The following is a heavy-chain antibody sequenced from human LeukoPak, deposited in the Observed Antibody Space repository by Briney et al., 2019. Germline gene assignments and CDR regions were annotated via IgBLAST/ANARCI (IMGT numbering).Heavy chain of an antibody. Sequence: ASVKVSCKASGYTFTGSYMHWVRQAPGQGLEWMGWINPNSGGTNYAQKFQGRVTMTRDTSISTAYMELSRLRSDDTAVYYCARVPYYYDSSACAGARYMDVWGKGTTVTVSS. CDR2: INPNSGGT. CDR3: ARVPYYYDSSACAGARYMDV. D-gene: IGHD3-22*01. V-gene: IGHV1-2*02. J-gene: IGHJ6*03. CDR1: GYTFTGSY.